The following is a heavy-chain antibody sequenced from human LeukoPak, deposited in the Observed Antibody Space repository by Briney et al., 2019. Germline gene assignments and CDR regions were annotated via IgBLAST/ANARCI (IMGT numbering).Heavy chain of an antibody. J-gene: IGHJ5*02. D-gene: IGHD6-13*01. CDR1: GYTFTSYD. V-gene: IGHV1-8*01. Sequence: AASVKVSCTASGYTFTSYDINWVRQATGQGLEWMGWMNPNSGNTGYAQKFQGRVTMTRNTSISTAYMELSSLRSEDTAVYYCARGPGIAATDAHYWFDPWGQGTLVTVSS. CDR3: ARGPGIAATDAHYWFDP. CDR2: MNPNSGNT.